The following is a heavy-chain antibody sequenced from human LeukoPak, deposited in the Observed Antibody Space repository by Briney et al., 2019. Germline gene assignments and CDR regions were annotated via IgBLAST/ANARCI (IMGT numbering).Heavy chain of an antibody. CDR3: AKGTYYYDSSGYYGGYYFDY. J-gene: IGHJ4*02. V-gene: IGHV3-23*01. CDR1: GFTFTTYD. CDR2: IIGSGGST. D-gene: IGHD3-22*01. Sequence: GGTLRLSCAASGFTFTTYDMSWVRQAPGKGLEWVSAIIGSGGSTYYADSVKGRFTISRDNSKNTLYLQMNSLRAEDTAVYYCAKGTYYYDSSGYYGGYYFDYWGQGTLVTVSS.